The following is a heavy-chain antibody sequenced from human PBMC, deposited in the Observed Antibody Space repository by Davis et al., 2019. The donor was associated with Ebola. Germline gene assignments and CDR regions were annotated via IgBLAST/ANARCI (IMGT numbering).Heavy chain of an antibody. CDR2: IIPIFGTA. CDR3: ARGPDIVVVPAARSPVFDY. D-gene: IGHD2-2*01. J-gene: IGHJ4*02. Sequence: SVKVSCKASGGTFSSYAISWVRQAPGQGLEWMGGIIPIFGTANYAQKFQGRVTITADESTSTAYMELSSLRSEDTAVYYCARGPDIVVVPAARSPVFDYWGQGTLVTVSS. CDR1: GGTFSSYA. V-gene: IGHV1-69*13.